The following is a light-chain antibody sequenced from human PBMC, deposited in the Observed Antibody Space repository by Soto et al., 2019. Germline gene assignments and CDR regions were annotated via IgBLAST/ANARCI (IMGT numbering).Light chain of an antibody. CDR1: QSVSSY. CDR2: DSS. CDR3: QQRSNWPPYT. V-gene: IGKV3-11*01. J-gene: IGKJ2*01. Sequence: EIVLTQSPATLSLSPGERATLSCRASQSVSSYLAWYQQKPGQAPRLLIYDSSNRATGIPARFSGSGSGTDFTLTISSLEPEDFADYYCQQRSNWPPYTFGQGTKLEIK.